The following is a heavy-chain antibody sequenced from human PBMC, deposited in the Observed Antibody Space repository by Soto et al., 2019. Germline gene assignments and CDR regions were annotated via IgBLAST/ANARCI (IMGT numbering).Heavy chain of an antibody. D-gene: IGHD4-4*01. CDR2: IRPDGSET. J-gene: IGHJ4*02. CDR3: AGWGGHDYNY. V-gene: IGHV3-7*03. CDR1: EFTFTDFY. Sequence: EVQLVQSGGGLVQPGGSLRLSCVGSEFTFTDFYMNWDRQAPGKGLEWVANIRPDGSETNYVESVKGRFTTSRDNAKNSLFLQMNSLRADDTAVYYCAGWGGHDYNYWGQGILVTVSS.